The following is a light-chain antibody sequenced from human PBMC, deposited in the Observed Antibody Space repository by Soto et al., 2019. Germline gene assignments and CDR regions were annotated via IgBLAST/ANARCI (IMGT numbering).Light chain of an antibody. CDR1: NSNIGAGYD. Sequence: QSVLTQPPSVSGAPGQRVTISCTGSNSNIGAGYDVHWYQQLPGAAPRLLIYGNTNRPSRVPDRFSASKSDTSASLAISGLQAEDEADYYCQSYDVSLNDNHVIFGEGTKLTVL. J-gene: IGLJ2*01. V-gene: IGLV1-40*01. CDR2: GNT. CDR3: QSYDVSLNDNHVI.